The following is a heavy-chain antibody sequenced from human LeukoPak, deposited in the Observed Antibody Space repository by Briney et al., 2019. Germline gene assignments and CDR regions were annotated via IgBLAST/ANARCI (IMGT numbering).Heavy chain of an antibody. D-gene: IGHD4-11*01. Sequence: TLSLTCTVSGGSISSGGYYWSWIRQHPGKGLEWIGYIYYSGSTYYNPSLKSRVTVSVDTSKNQFSLKLSSVTAADTAVYYCARGSSAVTTGPSYYYYGMDVWGQGTTVTVSS. CDR2: IYYSGST. J-gene: IGHJ6*02. CDR3: ARGSSAVTTGPSYYYYGMDV. CDR1: GGSISSGGYY. V-gene: IGHV4-31*03.